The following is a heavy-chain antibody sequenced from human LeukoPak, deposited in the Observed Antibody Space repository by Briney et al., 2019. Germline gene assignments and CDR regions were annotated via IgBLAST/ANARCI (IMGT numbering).Heavy chain of an antibody. Sequence: TGGSLRLSCAASGFTFSSYWMHWVRQAPGKGLVWVSRINSDGSSTSYADSVQDRFTISRDNSKSTLYLQMNSLRAEDTAVYYCARDLIVINFDWHHWYFDLWGRGTLVTVSS. CDR2: INSDGSST. V-gene: IGHV3-74*01. CDR1: GFTFSSYW. CDR3: ARDLIVINFDWHHWYFDL. J-gene: IGHJ2*01. D-gene: IGHD3-9*01.